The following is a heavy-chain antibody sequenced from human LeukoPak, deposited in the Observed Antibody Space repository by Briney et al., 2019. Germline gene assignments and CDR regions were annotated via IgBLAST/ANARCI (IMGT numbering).Heavy chain of an antibody. CDR3: AKDGWELLRSVDY. J-gene: IGHJ4*02. V-gene: IGHV3-23*01. Sequence: GGSLRLSCAASGFTFSNYSLSWVRQAPGKGLEWVSGISGSGKSTYYADSVKGRFTISRDNSKNTVYLQMNSLRAEDTAVYYCAKDGWELLRSVDYWGQGTLVTVSS. CDR1: GFTFSNYS. D-gene: IGHD2-15*01. CDR2: ISGSGKST.